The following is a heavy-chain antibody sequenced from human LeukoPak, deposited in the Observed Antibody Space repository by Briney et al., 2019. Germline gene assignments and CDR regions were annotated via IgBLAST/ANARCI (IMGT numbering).Heavy chain of an antibody. Sequence: SETLSLTCSVSGGSISRYYWSWLRQPPGKGLEWMGYVYYSGSTNYNPSLKSRVTISVDTSKNQFSLKLSSVTAADTAVYYCARQRRTVTIFYWYFDLWGRGTLVTVSS. CDR3: ARQRRTVTIFYWYFDL. CDR1: GGSISRYY. D-gene: IGHD4-17*01. CDR2: VYYSGST. J-gene: IGHJ2*01. V-gene: IGHV4-59*08.